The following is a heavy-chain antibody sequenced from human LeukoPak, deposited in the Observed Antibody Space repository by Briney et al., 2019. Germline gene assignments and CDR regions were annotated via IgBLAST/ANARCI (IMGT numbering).Heavy chain of an antibody. CDR1: GFTFSRYE. V-gene: IGHV3-23*01. J-gene: IGHJ4*02. CDR3: AKEDEGITVAANVDY. Sequence: GGSLRLSCAASGFTFSRYEMNWVRQAPGKGLEWVSTISDSGGRTYYADSVKGRFTISRDNSKNTLYLQMNSLRAEDTAVYYCAKEDEGITVAANVDYWGQGTLVTVSS. D-gene: IGHD6-19*01. CDR2: ISDSGGRT.